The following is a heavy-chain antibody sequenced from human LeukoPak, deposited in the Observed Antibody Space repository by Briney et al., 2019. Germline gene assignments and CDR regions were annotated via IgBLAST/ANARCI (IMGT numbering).Heavy chain of an antibody. CDR1: GFTSRTYD. CDR2: IGTTGDT. J-gene: IGHJ6*03. Sequence: GGSLRLSCAASGFTSRTYDMHWVRQVTGEGLEWVATIGTTGDTYYAGSVKGRFTISREDGKNSLFLQMNNLEAGDTAAYFCARDVAGSGTAMDVWGNGTTVTVSS. V-gene: IGHV3-13*01. CDR3: ARDVAGSGTAMDV. D-gene: IGHD2-15*01.